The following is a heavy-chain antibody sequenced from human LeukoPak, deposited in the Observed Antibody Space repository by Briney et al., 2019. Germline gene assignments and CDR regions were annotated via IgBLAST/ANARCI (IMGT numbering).Heavy chain of an antibody. CDR1: GASISSDY. V-gene: IGHV4-4*09. D-gene: IGHD1-7*01. CDR2: ISTSGST. CDR3: ARLITISATADNFDY. J-gene: IGHJ4*02. Sequence: SETLSLTCTVSGASISSDYWSLIRQPPGKGLEYLGYISTSGSTNYNPSLKSRVTISVDTSKNQFSLKLSSVTAADTAIYYCARLITISATADNFDYWGQGTLVTVSS.